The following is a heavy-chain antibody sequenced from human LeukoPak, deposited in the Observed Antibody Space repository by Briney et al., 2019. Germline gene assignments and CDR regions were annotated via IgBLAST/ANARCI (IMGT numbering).Heavy chain of an antibody. V-gene: IGHV1-46*01. CDR3: ARAGGPTVTKRRSGRYYYYMDV. J-gene: IGHJ6*03. CDR1: GYTFTSYY. Sequence: GASVKVSCKASGYTFTSYYMHWVRQAPGQGLEWMGIINPSGGSTSYAQKFQGRVTMTRDMSTSTVYMELSSLRSEDTAVYYCARAGGPTVTKRRSGRYYYYMDVWGKGTTVTVSS. CDR2: INPSGGST. D-gene: IGHD4-17*01.